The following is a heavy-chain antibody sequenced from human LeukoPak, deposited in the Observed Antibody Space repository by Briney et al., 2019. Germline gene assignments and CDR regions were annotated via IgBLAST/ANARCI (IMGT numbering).Heavy chain of an antibody. CDR1: GFTFSSYA. CDR3: ARITIFGVVITNAFDI. J-gene: IGHJ3*02. V-gene: IGHV3-23*01. D-gene: IGHD3-3*01. CDR2: ISGSGGST. Sequence: GGSLRLSCAASGFTFSSYAMSWVRQAPGKGLEWVSAISGSGGSTYYADSVKGRFTISRDNSKNTLYLQMNSLRAEDTAVYYCARITIFGVVITNAFDIWGQGTMVTVSS.